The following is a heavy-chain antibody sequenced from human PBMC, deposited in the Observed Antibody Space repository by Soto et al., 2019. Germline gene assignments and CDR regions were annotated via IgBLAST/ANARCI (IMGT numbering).Heavy chain of an antibody. Sequence: PGGSLRLSCAASGFTFSDHYMDWVRQAPGKGLEWVGRIRHKANGYTAEYAASVKGRFTISRDDSKNSLYLQMNSLRTEDTAVYYCARVMQFFADYWGQGTLVTVSS. CDR2: IRHKANGYTA. CDR1: GFTFSDHY. D-gene: IGHD2-8*01. J-gene: IGHJ4*02. CDR3: ARVMQFFADY. V-gene: IGHV3-72*01.